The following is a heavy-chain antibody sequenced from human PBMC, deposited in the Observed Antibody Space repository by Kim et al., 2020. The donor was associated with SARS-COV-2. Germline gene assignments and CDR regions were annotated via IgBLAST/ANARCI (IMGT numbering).Heavy chain of an antibody. CDR1: GYSISSGYY. V-gene: IGHV4-38-2*02. D-gene: IGHD7-27*01. CDR3: ARDPRLQTTGGYFDY. J-gene: IGHJ4*02. Sequence: SETLSLTCTVSGYSISSGYYWGWIRQPPGKGLEWIGSIYHSGSTYYNPSLKSRVTISVDTSKNQFSLKLSSVTAADTAVYYCARDPRLQTTGGYFDYWGQGTLVTVSS. CDR2: IYHSGST.